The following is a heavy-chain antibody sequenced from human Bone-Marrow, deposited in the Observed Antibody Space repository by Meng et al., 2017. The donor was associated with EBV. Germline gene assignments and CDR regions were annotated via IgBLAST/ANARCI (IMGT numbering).Heavy chain of an antibody. CDR2: LIPMFGAP. CDR1: GGTFSSYA. J-gene: IGHJ4*02. D-gene: IGHD3-10*01. Sequence: QGRLVHAGAEGKKPGAWVQGSCKTSGGTFSSYAISWVRQAPGQGLEWLGGLIPMFGAPNYAQKFQGRVTITADEYTSTHFMELSSLRSEDTAVYYCASESGRGYTPDYWGQGTLVTVSS. V-gene: IGHV1-69*01. CDR3: ASESGRGYTPDY.